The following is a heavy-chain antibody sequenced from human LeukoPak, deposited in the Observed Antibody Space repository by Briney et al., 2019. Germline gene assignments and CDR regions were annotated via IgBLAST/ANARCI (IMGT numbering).Heavy chain of an antibody. CDR2: IIPIFGTA. CDR1: GGTFSSYA. Sequence: SVKVSCKASGGTFSSYAISWVRQAPGQGLEWMGGIIPIFGTANYAQKFQGRVTITADKSTSTAYMELSSLRSEDTAVYYCAREARVAATHYWIDPWGQGTLVTVSS. D-gene: IGHD2-15*01. V-gene: IGHV1-69*06. J-gene: IGHJ5*02. CDR3: AREARVAATHYWIDP.